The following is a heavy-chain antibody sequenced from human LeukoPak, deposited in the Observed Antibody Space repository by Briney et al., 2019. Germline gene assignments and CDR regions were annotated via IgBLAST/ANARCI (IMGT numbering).Heavy chain of an antibody. D-gene: IGHD6-19*01. CDR3: VRVGSVTGSFFDC. Sequence: SGGSLRLSCAASGFTFSSSWMQWVRQPPGKGLVWVSRINGDGSSTSYADSVKGRFTISRDNAWNTLYLQMNSLRPEDTAVYYCVRVGSVTGSFFDCWGQGTLVTVSS. J-gene: IGHJ4*02. CDR2: INGDGSST. V-gene: IGHV3-74*01. CDR1: GFTFSSSW.